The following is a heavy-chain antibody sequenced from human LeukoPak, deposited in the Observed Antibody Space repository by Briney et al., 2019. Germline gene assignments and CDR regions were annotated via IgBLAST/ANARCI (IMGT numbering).Heavy chain of an antibody. J-gene: IGHJ4*02. CDR1: GGTFSSYA. V-gene: IGHV1-69*06. D-gene: IGHD3-22*01. Sequence: GSSVKVSCKASGGTFSSYAISWVRQAPGQGLEWMGRIIPIFGTANYAQKFQGRVTITADKSTSTAYMELGSLRSEDTAVYYCARDRYYDSSGSTRGLFDYWGQGTLVTVSS. CDR3: ARDRYYDSSGSTRGLFDY. CDR2: IIPIFGTA.